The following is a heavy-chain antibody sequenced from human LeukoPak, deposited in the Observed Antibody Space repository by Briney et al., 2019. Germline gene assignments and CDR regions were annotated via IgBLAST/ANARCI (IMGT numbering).Heavy chain of an antibody. CDR3: ATTLLRASTYMDV. CDR1: GFTFSSYV. Sequence: GGSLRLSCAASGFTFSSYVMSWVRQAQGKGLEWVSGISGSGGSTYYADSVKGRFTISRDNSKNTLYLQMNSLGAEDTAVYYCATTLLRASTYMDVWGKGTTVTVSS. J-gene: IGHJ6*03. V-gene: IGHV3-23*01. CDR2: ISGSGGST.